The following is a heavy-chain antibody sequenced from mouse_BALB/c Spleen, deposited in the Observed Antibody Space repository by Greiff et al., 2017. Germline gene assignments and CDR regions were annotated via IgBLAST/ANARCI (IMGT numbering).Heavy chain of an antibody. D-gene: IGHD2-10*01. CDR1: GDSITSGY. V-gene: IGHV3-8*02. J-gene: IGHJ4*01. Sequence: EVKLQESGPSLVKPSQTLSLTCSVTGDSITSGYWNWIRKFPGNKLEYMGYISYSGSTYYNPSLKSRISITRDTSKNQYYLQLNSVTTEDTATYYCARSAYYGNLYAMDYWGQGTSVTVSS. CDR3: ARSAYYGNLYAMDY. CDR2: ISYSGST.